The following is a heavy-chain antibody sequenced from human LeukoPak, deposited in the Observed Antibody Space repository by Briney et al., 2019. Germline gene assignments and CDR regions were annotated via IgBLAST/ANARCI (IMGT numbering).Heavy chain of an antibody. V-gene: IGHV3-74*01. D-gene: IGHD2-8*01. CDR3: AIVYAVPDKRNALDM. CDR2: IHDDGTTT. Sequence: GGSLRLSCAASGFTFSSHWMHWVRQAPGKGLVWVSRIHDDGTTTNYADSVKGRFTISRDNAKNTLYLQMNSLRAEDTAVYYFAIVYAVPDKRNALDMWGQGTMVTVSS. CDR1: GFTFSSHW. J-gene: IGHJ3*02.